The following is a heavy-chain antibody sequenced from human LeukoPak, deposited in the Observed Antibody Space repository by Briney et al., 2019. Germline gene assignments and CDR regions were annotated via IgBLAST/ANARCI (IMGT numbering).Heavy chain of an antibody. Sequence: SETLSLTCAVYGGSFSGCYWSWIRQPPGKGLEWIGEINHSGSTNYNPSLKSRVTISVDTSKNQFSLKLSSVTAADTAVYYCARLATVRYYFDYWGQGTLVTVSA. CDR1: GGSFSGCY. D-gene: IGHD4-17*01. V-gene: IGHV4-34*01. CDR2: INHSGST. CDR3: ARLATVRYYFDY. J-gene: IGHJ4*02.